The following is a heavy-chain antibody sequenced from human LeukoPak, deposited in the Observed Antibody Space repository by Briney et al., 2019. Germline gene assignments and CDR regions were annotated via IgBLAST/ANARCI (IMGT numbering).Heavy chain of an antibody. CDR2: IYSSGST. J-gene: IGHJ4*02. V-gene: IGHV4-59*02. CDR3: ARGGEAGLAD. Sequence: SETLSLTCTVSGDSVSSYYWTWIRQPPGKGLEWIGYIYSSGSTNSNPSLKSRVTISVDTSKNQFSLNLSSVTAADTAVYYCARGGEAGLADWGQGTLVTVSS. CDR1: GDSVSSYY. D-gene: IGHD4-17*01.